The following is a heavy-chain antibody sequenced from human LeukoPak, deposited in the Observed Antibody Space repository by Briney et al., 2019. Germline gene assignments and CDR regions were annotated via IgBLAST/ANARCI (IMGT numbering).Heavy chain of an antibody. Sequence: GGPLRLSCAASGFTFSSYSMNWVRQAPGKGLEWVSSISSSSSYIYYADSVKGRFTISRDNAKNSLYLQMNSLRAEDTAVYYCARDLRRYSYGYSDYWGQGTLVTVSS. CDR1: GFTFSSYS. J-gene: IGHJ4*02. D-gene: IGHD5-18*01. CDR2: ISSSSSYI. CDR3: ARDLRRYSYGYSDY. V-gene: IGHV3-21*01.